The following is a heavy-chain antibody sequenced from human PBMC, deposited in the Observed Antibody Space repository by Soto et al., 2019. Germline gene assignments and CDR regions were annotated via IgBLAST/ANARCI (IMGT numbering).Heavy chain of an antibody. Sequence: GGSLRLSCAASGFTFSSYSMNWVRQAPGKGLEWVSSISSSSSYIYYADSVKGRFTISRDNAKNSLYLQMNSLRAEDTAVYYCARALSPEGYYYYMDVWGKGTTVTVSS. V-gene: IGHV3-21*01. J-gene: IGHJ6*03. CDR2: ISSSSSYI. CDR1: GFTFSSYS. CDR3: ARALSPEGYYYYMDV.